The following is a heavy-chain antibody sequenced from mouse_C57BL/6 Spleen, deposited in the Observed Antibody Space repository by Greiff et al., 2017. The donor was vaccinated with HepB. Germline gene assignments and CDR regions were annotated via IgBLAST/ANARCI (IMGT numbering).Heavy chain of an antibody. CDR2: IDPSDSYT. J-gene: IGHJ1*03. CDR1: GYTFTSYW. CDR3: ARYYGSSHWYFDV. V-gene: IGHV1-50*01. D-gene: IGHD1-1*01. Sequence: QVQLQQPGAELVKPGASVKLSCKASGYTFTSYWMQWVKQRPGQGLEWIGEIDPSDSYTNYNQKFKGKATLTVDTSSSTAYMQLRSLTSEDSAVYYCARYYGSSHWYFDVWGTGTTVTVSS.